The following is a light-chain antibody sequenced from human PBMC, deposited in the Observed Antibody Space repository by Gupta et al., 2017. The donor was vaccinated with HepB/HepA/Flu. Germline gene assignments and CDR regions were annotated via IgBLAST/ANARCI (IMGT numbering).Light chain of an antibody. CDR1: GSNIGAAYD. CDR3: QSYDTSLTSWV. Sequence: QSVLTQPPSVSGAPGQRVNLSCTGSGSNIGAAYDVHWYHQVPGTAPKLLIYANNNRPSGVSDRFSGSKSGTSASLAITGLQAEDEAVYYCQSYDTSLTSWVFGGGTKLTVL. CDR2: ANN. J-gene: IGLJ3*02. V-gene: IGLV1-40*01.